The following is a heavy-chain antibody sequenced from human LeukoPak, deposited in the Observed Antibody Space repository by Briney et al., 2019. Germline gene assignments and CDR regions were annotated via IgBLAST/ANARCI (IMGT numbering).Heavy chain of an antibody. CDR1: GYTFTSYA. CDR2: INAGNGNT. V-gene: IGHV1-3*01. D-gene: IGHD4-17*01. CDR3: AGRYGDYERFDY. J-gene: IGHJ4*02. Sequence: GASVKVSCKASGYTFTSYAMHWVRQAPGQRLEWMGWINAGNGNTKYSQKFQGRVTITRDTSASTAYMELSSLRSEDTAVYYCAGRYGDYERFDYWGQGTLVTVSS.